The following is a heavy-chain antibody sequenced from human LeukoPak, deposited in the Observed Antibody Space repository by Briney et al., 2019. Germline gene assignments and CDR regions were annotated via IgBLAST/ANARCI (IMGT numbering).Heavy chain of an antibody. CDR3: AKLGHAHDILTGYYSSLDY. J-gene: IGHJ4*02. Sequence: GGSLKLSCAASGFTFSRYGMHWVRQAPGRGLEWVSFIRYDGTNKYYTDSVKGRFTISRDNSKNTLYLQMNSLREGDTALYYCAKLGHAHDILTGYYSSLDYWGQGTLVTVSS. V-gene: IGHV3-30*02. CDR2: IRYDGTNK. D-gene: IGHD3-9*01. CDR1: GFTFSRYG.